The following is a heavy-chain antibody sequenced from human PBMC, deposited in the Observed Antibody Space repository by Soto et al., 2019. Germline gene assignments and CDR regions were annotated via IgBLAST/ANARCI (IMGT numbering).Heavy chain of an antibody. J-gene: IGHJ4*02. Sequence: GGSLRLSCAASGFTFDDYAMHWVRQAPGKGLEWVSGISWNSGSIGYADSVKGRFTISRDNAKNSLYLQMNSLRAEDTALYYCAKEKGIAVAGRTIIDYWGQGTLVTVSS. D-gene: IGHD6-19*01. V-gene: IGHV3-9*01. CDR1: GFTFDDYA. CDR2: ISWNSGSI. CDR3: AKEKGIAVAGRTIIDY.